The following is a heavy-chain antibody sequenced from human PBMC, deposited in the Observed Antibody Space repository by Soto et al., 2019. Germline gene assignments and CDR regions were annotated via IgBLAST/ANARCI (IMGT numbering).Heavy chain of an antibody. CDR3: ARRVIGSSRSFDI. CDR1: GFAFSSHP. Sequence: GGSLRLSCAASGFAFSSHPMSWVRQAPEKGLEWVAGISDGGDLTYNADSVRGRFTISRDNSRNTLYLQMNSLRAEDTAVYYCARRVIGSSRSFDIWGQGTMVTVSS. D-gene: IGHD3-10*01. J-gene: IGHJ3*02. V-gene: IGHV3-23*01. CDR2: ISDGGDLT.